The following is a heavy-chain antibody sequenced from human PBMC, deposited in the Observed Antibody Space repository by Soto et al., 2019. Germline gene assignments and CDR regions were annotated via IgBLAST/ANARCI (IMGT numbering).Heavy chain of an antibody. Sequence: PGGSLRLSCVASGFTFSSYWMSWVRQAPGKGLEWVANIKQDGSEKYYVDSVKGRFTISRDNAKNSLYLQMNSLRAEDTAVYYCASFPTITMVRGSRFWGQGTLVTVSS. CDR2: IKQDGSEK. V-gene: IGHV3-7*05. D-gene: IGHD3-10*01. CDR1: GFTFSSYW. CDR3: ASFPTITMVRGSRF. J-gene: IGHJ4*02.